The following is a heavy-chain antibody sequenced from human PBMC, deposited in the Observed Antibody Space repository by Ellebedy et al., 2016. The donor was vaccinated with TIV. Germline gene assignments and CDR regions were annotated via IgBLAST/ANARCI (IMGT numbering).Heavy chain of an antibody. CDR3: AKDGGEVEYYDSSGYPDY. V-gene: IGHV3-23*01. J-gene: IGHJ4*02. CDR2: ISGSGGST. D-gene: IGHD3-22*01. CDR1: GFTFSSYA. Sequence: GGSLRLSXAASGFTFSSYAMSWVRQAPGKGLEWVSAISGSGGSTYYADSVKGRFTISRDNSKNTLYLQMNSLRAEDTAVYYCAKDGGEVEYYDSSGYPDYWGQGTLVTVSS.